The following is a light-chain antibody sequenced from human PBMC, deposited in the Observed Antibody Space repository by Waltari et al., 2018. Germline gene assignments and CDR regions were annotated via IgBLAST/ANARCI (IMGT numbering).Light chain of an antibody. V-gene: IGKV3-20*01. J-gene: IGKJ4*01. CDR1: QSVTASS. CDR2: GAS. CDR3: QQYATSPRLT. Sequence: EIVLTQSPGTLSLSPGERATLSCRASQSVTASSLAWYQQKPGQAPRLLIYGASSRATGIPDRFSGSGSGTDFTLTISRLEPEDCAVYYCQQYATSPRLTFGGGTKVEIK.